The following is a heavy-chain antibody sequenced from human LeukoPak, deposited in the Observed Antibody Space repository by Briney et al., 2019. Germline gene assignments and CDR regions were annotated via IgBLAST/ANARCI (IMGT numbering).Heavy chain of an antibody. CDR2: ISYDGSDK. CDR3: ARARVDIAMFTWLNWYFDL. CDR1: GFTFSNYA. D-gene: IGHD5-18*01. Sequence: GRSLRLSCAASGFTFSNYAIHWVRQAPGKGLEWVAVISYDGSDKYYADSVKGRFTISRDNSKNALYLQMNSLRAEDTAVYYCARARVDIAMFTWLNWYFDLWGRGTLVTVSS. J-gene: IGHJ2*01. V-gene: IGHV3-30-3*01.